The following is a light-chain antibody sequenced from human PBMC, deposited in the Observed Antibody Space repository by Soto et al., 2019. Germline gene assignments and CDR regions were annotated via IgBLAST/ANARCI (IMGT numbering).Light chain of an antibody. CDR3: QQHGSSPPSWT. CDR1: QSVSSSY. V-gene: IGKV3-20*01. J-gene: IGKJ1*01. CDR2: GAS. Sequence: TVLTQSLGTLSLSPGERATLFCRASQSVSSSYLAWYQQKPGQAPRLLIYGASSRATGIPDRFSGSGSGTHFTLTISRLEPADFAVYYCQQHGSSPPSWTFGQGTKVEIK.